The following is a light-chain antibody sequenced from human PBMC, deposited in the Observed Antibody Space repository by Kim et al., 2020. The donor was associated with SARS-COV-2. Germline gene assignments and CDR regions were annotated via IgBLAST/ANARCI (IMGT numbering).Light chain of an antibody. CDR1: QSISSW. Sequence: DIQMTQSPSTLSASVGDRVTITCRASQSISSWLARYQQKPGKTPNLLIYKASSLETRVPSRFSGSGSGTEFTLTISSLQPDDFATYYCQQYNSYPWTFGQGTKVDIK. CDR3: QQYNSYPWT. CDR2: KAS. V-gene: IGKV1-5*03. J-gene: IGKJ1*01.